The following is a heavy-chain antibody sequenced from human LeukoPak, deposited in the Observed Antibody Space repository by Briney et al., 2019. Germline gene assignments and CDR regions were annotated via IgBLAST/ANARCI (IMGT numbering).Heavy chain of an antibody. Sequence: PGGSLRLSCAASVFTFSSYAMSWVRQAPGKGLEWVSAISGSGGSTYYADSVKGRFTISRDNSKNTLYLQMNSLRAEDTAVYYCAKTRTYYDILTGYYPDYWGQGTLVTVSS. CDR3: AKTRTYYDILTGYYPDY. D-gene: IGHD3-9*01. CDR1: VFTFSSYA. CDR2: ISGSGGST. J-gene: IGHJ4*02. V-gene: IGHV3-23*01.